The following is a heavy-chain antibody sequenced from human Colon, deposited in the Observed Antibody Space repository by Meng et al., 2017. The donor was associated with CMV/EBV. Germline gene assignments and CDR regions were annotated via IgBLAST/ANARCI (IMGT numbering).Heavy chain of an antibody. Sequence: GGSLRLSCAASDFTFRNYAMTWVRRAPGRGLEAVSSISDSGDRTYYEDSVRGLFTISRDNSKDTLYLQMNSLRAEDTAIYYCARIFGHAAGHYYHALDVWGQGTTVTVSS. V-gene: IGHV3-23*01. CDR1: DFTFRNYA. D-gene: IGHD3-3*01. J-gene: IGHJ6*02. CDR3: ARIFGHAAGHYYHALDV. CDR2: ISDSGDRT.